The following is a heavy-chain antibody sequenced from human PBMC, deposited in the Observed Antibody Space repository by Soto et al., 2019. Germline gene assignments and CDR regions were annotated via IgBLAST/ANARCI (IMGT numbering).Heavy chain of an antibody. CDR1: GFIFSNHR. CDR2: ISNDGSIR. D-gene: IGHD7-27*01. Sequence: EMQLVESGGGLVQPGASLRLSCAASGFIFSNHRMHWVRQAPGKGLVWVSYISNDGSIRRYADSVKGRFTISRDNAKNTLYLQMNSLGAEDTAVYSCARDTGVLPVWGQGTVVTVSS. V-gene: IGHV3-74*01. CDR3: ARDTGVLPV. J-gene: IGHJ3*01.